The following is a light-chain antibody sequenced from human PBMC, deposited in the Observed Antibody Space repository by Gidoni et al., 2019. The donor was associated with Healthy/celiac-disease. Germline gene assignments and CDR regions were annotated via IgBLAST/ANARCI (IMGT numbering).Light chain of an antibody. Sequence: EIVLTQSPATLSLSPGESATLSCRASQSVSSYLAWYQQKPGQAPRLLIYDASNRATGIPARFSGSGSGTDFTLTSSSLEPEDFAVYYCQQRSNWPSFGPGTKVDIK. CDR1: QSVSSY. CDR2: DAS. V-gene: IGKV3-11*01. CDR3: QQRSNWPS. J-gene: IGKJ3*01.